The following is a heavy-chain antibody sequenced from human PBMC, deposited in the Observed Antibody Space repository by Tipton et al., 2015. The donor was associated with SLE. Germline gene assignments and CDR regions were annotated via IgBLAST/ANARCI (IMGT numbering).Heavy chain of an antibody. CDR3: AKDSAEGDGYNGILDS. D-gene: IGHD5-24*01. V-gene: IGHV3-23*03. Sequence: SLRLSCTASGFTFSRYVLTWVRQAPGKGLEWVSTIYTGGHTYYADSVRGRFTISRDDSKNTLYLQMHSLRPEDTARYYCAKDSAEGDGYNGILDSWGQGTPVSVSS. CDR2: IYTGGHT. J-gene: IGHJ4*02. CDR1: GFTFSRYV.